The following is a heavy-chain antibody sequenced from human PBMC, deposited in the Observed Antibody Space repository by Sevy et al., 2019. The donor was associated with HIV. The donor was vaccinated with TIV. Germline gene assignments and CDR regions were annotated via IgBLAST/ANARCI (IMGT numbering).Heavy chain of an antibody. CDR3: ARDILTGYQYYYYYGMDV. J-gene: IGHJ6*02. Sequence: GGSLRLSCAASGFTFSSYGMHWVRQAPGKGLEWVAVIWYDGSNKYYADSVKGRFTIYRDKSKNTLYLQMNSLRAEDTAVYYCARDILTGYQYYYYYGMDVWGQGTMVTVS. CDR2: IWYDGSNK. D-gene: IGHD3-9*01. CDR1: GFTFSSYG. V-gene: IGHV3-33*01.